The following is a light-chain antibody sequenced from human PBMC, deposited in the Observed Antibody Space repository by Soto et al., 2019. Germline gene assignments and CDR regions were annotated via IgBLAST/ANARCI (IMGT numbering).Light chain of an antibody. V-gene: IGKV3-11*01. CDR1: QRVSSY. CDR3: QQRSNWPLT. Sequence: DSVLTQSTATLPMSPRESNTRACKASQRVSSYLARYQEKPGQAPRLRIYDASNRATGIPARFSGSGSGTDFTLTISSLEPEDFAVYYCQQRSNWPLTFGGGTKVEIK. J-gene: IGKJ4*01. CDR2: DAS.